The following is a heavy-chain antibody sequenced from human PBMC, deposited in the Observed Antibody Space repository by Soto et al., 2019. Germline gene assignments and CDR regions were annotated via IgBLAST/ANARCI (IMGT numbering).Heavy chain of an antibody. CDR2: IYYSGST. CDR3: AREWRGYCSSTSCYTRPQPDYYYYYGMDV. Sequence: QVQLQESGPGLVKPSETLSLTCTVSGGSISSYYWSWIRQPPGKGLEWIGYIYYSGSTNYNPSLKSRVTISVDTSKNQFSLKLSSVTAADTAVYYCAREWRGYCSSTSCYTRPQPDYYYYYGMDVWGQGTTVTVSS. CDR1: GGSISSYY. D-gene: IGHD2-2*02. J-gene: IGHJ6*02. V-gene: IGHV4-59*01.